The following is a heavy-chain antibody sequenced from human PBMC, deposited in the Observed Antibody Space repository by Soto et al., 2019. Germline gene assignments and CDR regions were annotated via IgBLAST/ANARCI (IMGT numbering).Heavy chain of an antibody. V-gene: IGHV3-33*01. CDR3: ARDRSPYGSGLNAFDI. CDR2: IWYDGSNK. D-gene: IGHD3-10*01. CDR1: GFTFSSYG. J-gene: IGHJ3*02. Sequence: QVQLVESGGGVVQPGRSLRLSCAASGFTFSSYGMDWVRQAPGKGLEWVAVIWYDGSNKYYADSVKGRFTISRDNSKNTLYLQMNSLRAEDTAVYYCARDRSPYGSGLNAFDIWGQGTMVTVSS.